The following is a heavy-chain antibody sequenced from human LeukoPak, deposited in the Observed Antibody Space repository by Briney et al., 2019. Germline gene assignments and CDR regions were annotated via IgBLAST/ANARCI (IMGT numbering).Heavy chain of an antibody. D-gene: IGHD3-10*01. J-gene: IGHJ4*02. V-gene: IGHV4-31*03. CDR1: GGSIGSGGYY. CDR2: IYYSGST. Sequence: SETLSLTCTVSGGSIGSGGYYWSWIRQHPGKGLEWIGYIYYSGSTYYNPSLKSRVTISVDTSKNQFSLKLSSVTAADTAVYYCARGSFDGSWAIDYWGQGTLVTVSS. CDR3: ARGSFDGSWAIDY.